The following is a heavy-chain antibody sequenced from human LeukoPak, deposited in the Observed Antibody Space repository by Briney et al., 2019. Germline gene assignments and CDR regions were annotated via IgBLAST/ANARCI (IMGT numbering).Heavy chain of an antibody. CDR3: AKDMRSFNSVAGASHFGY. CDR2: ISWNSGSI. D-gene: IGHD6-19*01. V-gene: IGHV3-9*01. Sequence: GGSLRLSCAASGFTFDDYAMHWARQAPGKGLEWVSGISWNSGSIGYADSVKGRFTISRDNAKNSLYLQMNSLRAEDTALYYCAKDMRSFNSVAGASHFGYWGQGTLVTVSS. J-gene: IGHJ4*02. CDR1: GFTFDDYA.